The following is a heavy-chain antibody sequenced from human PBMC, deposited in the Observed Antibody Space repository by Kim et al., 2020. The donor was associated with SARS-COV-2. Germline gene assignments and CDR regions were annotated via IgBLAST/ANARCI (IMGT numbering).Heavy chain of an antibody. CDR2: ISYDGSNK. J-gene: IGHJ6*02. CDR3: AKDRGGYCSSTSCYGTLRVYGMDV. V-gene: IGHV3-30*18. CDR1: GFTFSSYG. Sequence: GGSLRLSCAASGFTFSSYGMHWVRQAPGKGLEWVAVISYDGSNKYYADSVKGRFTISRDNSKNTLYLQMNSLRAEDTAVYYCAKDRGGYCSSTSCYGTLRVYGMDVWGQGTTVTVSS. D-gene: IGHD2-2*01.